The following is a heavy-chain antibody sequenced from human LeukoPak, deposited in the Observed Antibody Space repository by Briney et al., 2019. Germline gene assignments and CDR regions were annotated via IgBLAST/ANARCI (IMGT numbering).Heavy chain of an antibody. CDR2: IYSGGST. Sequence: GGSLRLSCAASGFTVSSNYMSWVRQAPGKGLEWVSVIYSGGSTYYADSVKGRFTISKDSSKNTLYLQMNSLRAEDTAVYYCARARSISSRLQGFDHWGQGTLVTVSS. D-gene: IGHD6-13*01. J-gene: IGHJ4*02. CDR3: ARARSISSRLQGFDH. CDR1: GFTVSSNY. V-gene: IGHV3-66*01.